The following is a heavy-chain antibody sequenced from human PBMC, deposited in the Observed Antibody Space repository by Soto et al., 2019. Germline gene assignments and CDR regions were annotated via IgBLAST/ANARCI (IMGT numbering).Heavy chain of an antibody. D-gene: IGHD6-19*01. J-gene: IGHJ4*02. V-gene: IGHV3-21*01. CDR1: GFIFSRSA. CDR3: ARINSGWGPLSPYHFDY. CDR2: ISSSSSYI. Sequence: PGGSLRLSCAASGFIFSRSAMNWVRQAPGKGLEWVSSISSSSSYIYYADSVKGRFTISRDNAKNSLYLQMNSLRAEDTAVYYCARINSGWGPLSPYHFDYWGQGAMVTVYS.